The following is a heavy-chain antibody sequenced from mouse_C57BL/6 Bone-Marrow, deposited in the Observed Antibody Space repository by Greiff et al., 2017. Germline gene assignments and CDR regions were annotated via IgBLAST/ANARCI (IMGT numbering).Heavy chain of an antibody. J-gene: IGHJ3*01. V-gene: IGHV6-6*01. CDR2: IRNKANNHAT. CDR3: TGPYYSNYDWFAY. D-gene: IGHD2-5*01. CDR1: GFTFSDAW. Sequence: EVKVEESGGGLVQPGGSMKLSCAASGFTFSDAWMDWVRQSPEKGLEWVAEIRNKANNHATYYAESVKGRFTISRDDSKSSVYLQMNSLRAEDTGIYYCTGPYYSNYDWFAYWGQGTLVTVSA.